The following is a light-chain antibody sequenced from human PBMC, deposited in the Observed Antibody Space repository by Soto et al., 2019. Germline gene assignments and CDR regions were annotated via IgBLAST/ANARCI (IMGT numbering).Light chain of an antibody. CDR3: QQNYGTPGT. J-gene: IGKJ1*01. CDR2: GAN. Sequence: DIQLTQSPSSLSASVGDRITITCRSSQSISRYLNWYQQRPGTAPKVLIFGANSLQSGVPSRFSGSGSGTDFTLTISSLQPEDFATYYCQQNYGTPGTFGQGTKVDVK. CDR1: QSISRY. V-gene: IGKV1-39*01.